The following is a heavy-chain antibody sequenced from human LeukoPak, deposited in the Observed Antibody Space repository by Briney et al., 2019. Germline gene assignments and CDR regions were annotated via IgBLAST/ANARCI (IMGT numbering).Heavy chain of an antibody. J-gene: IGHJ6*02. CDR1: GFTFSSYA. V-gene: IGHV3-64*05. D-gene: IGHD3-16*01. CDR3: VKDIGGELTYPSPFW. Sequence: QPGGSLRLSCSASGFTFSSYAMHWVRQAPGKGLECVSGISSNGGSTYYADSVKGRFTISRDNSKNTLYVQMSSLRAEDTAVYYCVKDIGGELTYPSPFWWGQGTTVTVSS. CDR2: ISSNGGST.